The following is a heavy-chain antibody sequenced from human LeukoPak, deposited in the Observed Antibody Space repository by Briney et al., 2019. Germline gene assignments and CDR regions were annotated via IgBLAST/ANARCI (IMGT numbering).Heavy chain of an antibody. V-gene: IGHV3-30*02. CDR3: ARDLGYSSGPNY. CDR2: IRYDGSNK. D-gene: IGHD6-19*01. Sequence: GGSLRLSCAASGFTFSSYGMHWVRQAPGKGLEWVAFIRYDGSNKYYADSVKGRFTISRDNSKNTLYLQMNSLRAEDTAVYYCARDLGYSSGPNYWGQGTRVTVSS. J-gene: IGHJ4*02. CDR1: GFTFSSYG.